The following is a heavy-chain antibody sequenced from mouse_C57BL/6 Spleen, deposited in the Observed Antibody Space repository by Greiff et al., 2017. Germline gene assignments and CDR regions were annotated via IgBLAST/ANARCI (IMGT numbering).Heavy chain of an antibody. V-gene: IGHV1-53*01. CDR1: GYTFTSYW. CDR2: INPSNGGT. Sequence: QVQLKESGTELVKPGASVKLSCKASGYTFTSYWMHWVKQRPGQGLEWIGNINPSNGGTNYNEKFKSKATLTVDKSSSTAYMQLSSLTSEDSAVYYCARWGSNVAMDYWGQGTSVTVSS. J-gene: IGHJ4*01. CDR3: ARWGSNVAMDY. D-gene: IGHD2-5*01.